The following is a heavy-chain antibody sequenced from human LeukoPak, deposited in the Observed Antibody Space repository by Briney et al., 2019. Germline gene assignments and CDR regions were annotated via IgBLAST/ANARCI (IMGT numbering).Heavy chain of an antibody. J-gene: IGHJ3*02. CDR1: GFTFSSYS. D-gene: IGHD6-19*01. Sequence: GGSLRLSCAASGFTFSSYSMSWVRQAPGKGLEWVSVIYSGGSTYYADSVKGRFTISRDNSKNTLYLQMNSLRAEDTAVYYCARGPPPNIAVTGTFQAPALDIWGPGTMVTVSS. V-gene: IGHV3-53*01. CDR3: ARGPPPNIAVTGTFQAPALDI. CDR2: IYSGGST.